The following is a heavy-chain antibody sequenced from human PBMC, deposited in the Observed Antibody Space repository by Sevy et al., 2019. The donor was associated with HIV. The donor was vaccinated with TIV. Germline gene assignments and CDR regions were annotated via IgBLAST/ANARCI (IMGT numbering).Heavy chain of an antibody. CDR1: GFSLNTYW. CDR2: INQDASVN. V-gene: IGHV3-7*01. J-gene: IGHJ4*02. D-gene: IGHD6-13*01. CDR3: VRAIATVDSF. Sequence: GGSLRLSCVASGFSLNTYWMLWVRQAPGKGLEWVANINQDASVNYYADSVKGRFTISRDNARNLVSLQMNILRVEDPALYYCVRAIATVDSFWGQGTLVTVSS.